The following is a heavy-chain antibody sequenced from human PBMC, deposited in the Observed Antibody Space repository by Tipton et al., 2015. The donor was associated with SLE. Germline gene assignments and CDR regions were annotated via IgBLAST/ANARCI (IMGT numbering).Heavy chain of an antibody. V-gene: IGHV7-4-1*02. CDR1: GYTFSSYT. CDR2: INTNTGIP. CDR3: ARAMVQGVIIL. D-gene: IGHD3-10*01. Sequence: QVQLVQSGSELKKPGASVKVSCKASGYTFSSYTLIWVRQAPGQGLEWMGWINTNTGIPTYAQAFTGRFVFSLDTSVSTAYLQISSLKAEDTAVYYCARAMVQGVIILWGQGTLVTVSS. J-gene: IGHJ4*02.